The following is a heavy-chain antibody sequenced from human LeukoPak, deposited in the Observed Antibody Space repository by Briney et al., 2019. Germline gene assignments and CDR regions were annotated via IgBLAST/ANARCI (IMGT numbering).Heavy chain of an antibody. CDR1: GYTFTSYY. J-gene: IGHJ6*02. CDR3: ARDQGVYGDYGNYYYGMDV. V-gene: IGHV1-46*01. CDR2: INPSGGST. D-gene: IGHD4-17*01. Sequence: ASVKVSCKASGYTFTSYYMHWARQAPGQGLEWMGIINPSGGSTSYAQKFQGRVTMTRDTSTSTVYMELSSLRSEDTAVYYCARDQGVYGDYGNYYYGMDVWGQGTTVTVSS.